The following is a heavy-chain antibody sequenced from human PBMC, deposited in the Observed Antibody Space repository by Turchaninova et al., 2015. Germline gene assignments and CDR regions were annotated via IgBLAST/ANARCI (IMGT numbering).Heavy chain of an antibody. CDR2: ISSSGSTI. CDR1: GFTFRSYE. Sequence: EVQLVESVGGLVQPGGSLRFSCAASGFTFRSYEMKWFRQAPGKGQEWVSYISSSGSTIYYADSVKGRFTISRDNAKNSLYLQMNSLRAEDTAVYYCARVGSWYSSSWYSDYWGQGTLVTVSS. CDR3: ARVGSWYSSSWYSDY. V-gene: IGHV3-48*03. J-gene: IGHJ4*02. D-gene: IGHD6-13*01.